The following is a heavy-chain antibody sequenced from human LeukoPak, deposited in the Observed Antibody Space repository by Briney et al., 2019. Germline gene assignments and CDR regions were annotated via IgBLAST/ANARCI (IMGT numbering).Heavy chain of an antibody. CDR1: GGTFSSYY. Sequence: SETLSLTCTVSGGTFSSYYWSWIRQPPGKGLEWIGEINHSGSNNYNPSFKSRGTISLDAYNNQFPLKLSSVTTADAASYYCAGGDLRYFDWPPRYYSMDVWGQGTTVTVSS. CDR3: AGGDLRYFDWPPRYYSMDV. J-gene: IGHJ6*02. D-gene: IGHD3-9*01. CDR2: INHSGSN. V-gene: IGHV4-34*01.